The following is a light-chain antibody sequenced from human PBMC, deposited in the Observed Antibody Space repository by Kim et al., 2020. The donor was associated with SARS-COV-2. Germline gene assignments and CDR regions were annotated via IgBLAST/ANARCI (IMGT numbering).Light chain of an antibody. CDR2: GAS. CDR1: QSVSSN. V-gene: IGKV3-15*01. CDR3: QQYNDWPPIT. Sequence: SPGERVTLSCRARQSVSSNLAWYQQKSGQPPRLLISGASTRATGIPARFSGRGSGTEFTLTISSLQSEDFAVYYCQQYNDWPPITFGQGTRLEIK. J-gene: IGKJ5*01.